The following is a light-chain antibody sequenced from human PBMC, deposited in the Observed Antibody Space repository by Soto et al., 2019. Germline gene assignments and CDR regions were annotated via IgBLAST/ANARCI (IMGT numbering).Light chain of an antibody. CDR1: SSNIGSHP. Sequence: QSVLTQPPSASGTPGQRVSISCCGSSSNIGSHPVNWYQQLPGAAPKLLLYGDNQRPSGVPDRFSGSKSGTSASLAISGLQSEDEAHYYCASWDNSLNGLYVFGTGTKVTVL. CDR3: ASWDNSLNGLYV. J-gene: IGLJ1*01. CDR2: GDN. V-gene: IGLV1-44*01.